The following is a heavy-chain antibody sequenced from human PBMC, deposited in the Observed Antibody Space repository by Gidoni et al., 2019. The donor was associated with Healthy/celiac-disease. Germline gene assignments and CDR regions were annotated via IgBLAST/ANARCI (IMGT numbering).Heavy chain of an antibody. Sequence: QVQLQHWGAGLFKPSETLSLTCAVYGGSFSGYYWSWIRKPPGKGLEWIGEINHSGSTNYNPSLKSRVTISVETSKNQFSLKLSSVTAADTAVYYCARNQGDYWGQGTLVTVSS. J-gene: IGHJ4*02. V-gene: IGHV4-34*01. CDR3: ARNQGDY. CDR1: GGSFSGYY. CDR2: INHSGST.